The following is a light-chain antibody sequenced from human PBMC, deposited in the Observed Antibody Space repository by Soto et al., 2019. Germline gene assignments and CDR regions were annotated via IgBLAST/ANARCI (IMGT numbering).Light chain of an antibody. CDR2: EVS. CDR3: SSFTSSTTLL. J-gene: IGLJ2*01. V-gene: IGLV2-14*01. Sequence: QSALTQPASVSGSPGQSITISCTGTSSDVGAYNFVSWYQQFPGKAPKLMIYEVSNRPSGVSDRFSGSKSGNTASLIISGLQAEDEAHYYCSSFTSSTTLLFGGGTQLTVL. CDR1: SSDVGAYNF.